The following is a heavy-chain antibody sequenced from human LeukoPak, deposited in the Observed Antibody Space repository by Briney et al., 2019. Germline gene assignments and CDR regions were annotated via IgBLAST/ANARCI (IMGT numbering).Heavy chain of an antibody. CDR1: GYTFTGYY. CDR2: INPNSGGT. D-gene: IGHD6-13*01. CDR3: ARAAEGIAAAGRFYSPEYYYMDV. J-gene: IGHJ6*03. Sequence: ASVKVSCKASGYTFTGYYMHWVRQAPGQGLEWMGWINPNSGGTNYAQKFQGRVTMTRDTSISTAYMELSRLRSDDTAVYYCARAAEGIAAAGRFYSPEYYYMDVWGKGTTVTVSS. V-gene: IGHV1-2*02.